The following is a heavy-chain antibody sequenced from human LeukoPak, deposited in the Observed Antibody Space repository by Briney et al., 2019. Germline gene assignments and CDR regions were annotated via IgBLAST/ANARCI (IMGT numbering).Heavy chain of an antibody. Sequence: GGSLRLSCAASGFTFSSYWMHWVRQVPGKGLVWVSRINRDGSSTSYADSVKGRFTISRDSAKNTLYLQMSGLRVEDTAVYHCASDSPYYGMDVWGQGTTVTVSS. CDR2: INRDGSST. CDR1: GFTFSSYW. CDR3: ASDSPYYGMDV. J-gene: IGHJ6*02. V-gene: IGHV3-74*01.